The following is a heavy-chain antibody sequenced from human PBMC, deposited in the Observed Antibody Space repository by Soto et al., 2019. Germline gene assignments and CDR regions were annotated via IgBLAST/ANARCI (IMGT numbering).Heavy chain of an antibody. J-gene: IGHJ3*02. CDR2: LTGSGSASNT. V-gene: IGHV3-23*01. CDR3: AKDLGVEGATVRAFDI. Sequence: EVQLLEPGGGLVQPGGSLRLSCAASGFTFSNSALNWVRQAPGKGLEWVSLLTGSGSASNTYYADSVKGRFTISRDNSKNMLCMQIKNLRGDDTAVYYCAKDLGVEGATVRAFDIWGLGTMVTVSS. D-gene: IGHD1-26*01. CDR1: GFTFSNSA.